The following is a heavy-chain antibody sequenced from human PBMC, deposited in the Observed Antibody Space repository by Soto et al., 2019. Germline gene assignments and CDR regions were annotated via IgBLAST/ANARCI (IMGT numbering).Heavy chain of an antibody. V-gene: IGHV1-18*04. J-gene: IGHJ6*02. Sequence: ASVKVSCTASGYTFTSYGISWVRQAPGQGLEWMGWISAYNGNTNYAQKLQGRVTMTTDTSTSTAYMELRSLRSDDTAVYYCARDGCSSTSCYTPGYYYGMDVWGQGTTVTVSS. CDR3: ARDGCSSTSCYTPGYYYGMDV. D-gene: IGHD2-2*02. CDR2: ISAYNGNT. CDR1: GYTFTSYG.